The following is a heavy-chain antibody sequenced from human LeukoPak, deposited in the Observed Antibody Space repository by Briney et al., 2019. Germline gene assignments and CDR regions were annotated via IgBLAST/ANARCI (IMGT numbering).Heavy chain of an antibody. V-gene: IGHV7-4-1*02. CDR1: GYSFTRCG. CDR3: AREHFDY. J-gene: IGHJ4*02. Sequence: ASVKVSCKASGYSFTRCGLTWVRQAPGQGLEWMGWIATNTGNPTYAQGFTGRFVFSLDTSVNTAYLQITSLKAEDTAVYYCAREHFDYWGQGTLVTVSS. CDR2: IATNTGNP.